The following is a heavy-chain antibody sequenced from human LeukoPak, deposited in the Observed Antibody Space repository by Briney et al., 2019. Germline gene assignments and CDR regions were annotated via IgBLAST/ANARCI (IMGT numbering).Heavy chain of an antibody. CDR2: IYHSGST. Sequence: PSETLSLTCTVSGASITTYYWTWIRQPPGKGLEWIGYIYHSGSTNYNPSLKSRVTISLDTSRNQFSLRLSSVTAADTAVYFCAREYSTPSEGDYFDYWGQGSLVTVSS. V-gene: IGHV4-59*01. CDR1: GASITTYY. CDR3: AREYSTPSEGDYFDY. J-gene: IGHJ4*02. D-gene: IGHD6-13*01.